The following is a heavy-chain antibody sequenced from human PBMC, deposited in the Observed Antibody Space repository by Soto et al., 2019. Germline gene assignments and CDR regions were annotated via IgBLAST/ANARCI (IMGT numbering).Heavy chain of an antibody. Sequence: QVHLVQSGAEVKKPGASVKVSCKGSGYGFTTYGITWVRQAPGQGLEWMAWISAHNGNTTYAQKLQGRVTVTRDTSTSTAYMELRSLRADVTAVYYCARGRDGEYWGHGALVTVSS. CDR3: ARGRDGEY. D-gene: IGHD3-10*01. J-gene: IGHJ4*01. CDR2: ISAHNGNT. CDR1: GYGFTTYG. V-gene: IGHV1-18*01.